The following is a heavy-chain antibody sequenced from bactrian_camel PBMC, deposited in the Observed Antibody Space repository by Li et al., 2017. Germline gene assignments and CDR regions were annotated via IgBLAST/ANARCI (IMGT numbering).Heavy chain of an antibody. CDR2: VKSGVST. Sequence: DVQLVESGGGLVQPGGSLRLSCAASGFTLSNYYMSWVRQAPGKGLEWVAGVKSGVSTYYLDSVKGRFTISRDNAKNTLYLQLNTLKTEDTAMYYCARHHPAGRWSLSAWGQGTQVTVS. V-gene: IGHV3S40*01. J-gene: IGHJ4*01. CDR3: ARHHPAGRWSLSA. D-gene: IGHD2*01. CDR1: GFTLSNYY.